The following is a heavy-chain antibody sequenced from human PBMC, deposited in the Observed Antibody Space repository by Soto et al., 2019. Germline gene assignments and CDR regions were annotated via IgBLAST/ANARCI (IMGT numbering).Heavy chain of an antibody. CDR2: ISGSGGST. D-gene: IGHD1-26*01. Sequence: GGSLRLSCAASGFTFSSYGMSWVRQAPGNGLEWVSSISGSGGSTYYADSVKGRFTISRDNSKNTLYLQMNSLRAEDTAVYYCAKASAPGGTYFPLWFWGQGTLVTVSS. CDR1: GFTFSSYG. V-gene: IGHV3-23*01. CDR3: AKASAPGGTYFPLWF. J-gene: IGHJ4*02.